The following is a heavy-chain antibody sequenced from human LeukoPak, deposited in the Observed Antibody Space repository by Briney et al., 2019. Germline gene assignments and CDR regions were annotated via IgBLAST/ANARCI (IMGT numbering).Heavy chain of an antibody. CDR2: INPNSGGT. CDR3: ARGGVVAATWVFDY. J-gene: IGHJ4*02. Sequence: ASVRVSCKASGYNFTGYYMHWVRQAPGQGLEWMGWINPNSGGTNSAQKFQGRVTMTRDTSITTAYMELSSLRYDDTAVYYCARGGVVAATWVFDYWGQGTLVTVSS. CDR1: GYNFTGYY. D-gene: IGHD2-15*01. V-gene: IGHV1-2*02.